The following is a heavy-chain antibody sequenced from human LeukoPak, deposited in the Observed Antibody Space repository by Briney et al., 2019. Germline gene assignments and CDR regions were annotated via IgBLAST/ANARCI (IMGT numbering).Heavy chain of an antibody. D-gene: IGHD4-17*01. CDR2: VSGSGSDT. CDR3: AKHTRWGPDDYGDYVDY. CDR1: GFTFSHYA. Sequence: PGGSLRLSCAASGFTFSHYAMSWVRQAPERGLEWVSAVSGSGSDTHYPDSVKGRFTISRDNSKNTVYLQMNSLRAEDTARYYCAKHTRWGPDDYGDYVDYWGQGTLVTVSS. V-gene: IGHV3-23*01. J-gene: IGHJ4*02.